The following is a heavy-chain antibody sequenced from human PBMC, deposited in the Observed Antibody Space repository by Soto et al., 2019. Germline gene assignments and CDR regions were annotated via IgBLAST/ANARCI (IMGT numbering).Heavy chain of an antibody. CDR2: IHHSGST. Sequence: QLQLQESGSGLVKPSQTLSLTCAVSGGSISSGGYSWSWIRQPPGKGLEWIGYIHHSGSTYYNRSLMTRVTTSVDRSKHQCSLKPSDVTASDTAVYYCARVPSPWGQGTLVTVSS. J-gene: IGHJ5*02. CDR1: GGSISSGGYS. V-gene: IGHV4-30-2*01. CDR3: ARVPSP.